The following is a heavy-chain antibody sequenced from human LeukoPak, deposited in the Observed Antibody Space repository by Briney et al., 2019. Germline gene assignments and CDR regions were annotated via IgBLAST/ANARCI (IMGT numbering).Heavy chain of an antibody. J-gene: IGHJ3*02. D-gene: IGHD5-18*01. CDR3: ARGQGIQPTDAFDI. V-gene: IGHV1-69*05. Sequence: SVKVSCKASGGTFTSYAISWVRQAPGQGLEWMGGIIPIFGRANYAQKFQGRVTITTDESTSTAYMELSRLRYEDTAVYYCARGQGIQPTDAFDIWGQGTMVTVSS. CDR2: IIPIFGRA. CDR1: GGTFTSYA.